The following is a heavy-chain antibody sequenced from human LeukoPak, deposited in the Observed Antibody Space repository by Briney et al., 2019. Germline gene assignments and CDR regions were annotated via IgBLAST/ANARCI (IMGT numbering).Heavy chain of an antibody. D-gene: IGHD6-13*01. CDR2: LGYAGGNE. CDR1: GFSFSTYG. J-gene: IGHJ6*02. CDR3: ANQHLATFGYLCYPMDA. V-gene: IGHV3-30*18. Sequence: GGSLRLSCAASGFSFSTYGMHWVRQAPGKGLEWVAVLGYAGGNEYYADSVKGRFTISRDNSKNTLYLQMNSLRGEDTAVYFCANQHLATFGYLCYPMDAWGQGTTVTVSS.